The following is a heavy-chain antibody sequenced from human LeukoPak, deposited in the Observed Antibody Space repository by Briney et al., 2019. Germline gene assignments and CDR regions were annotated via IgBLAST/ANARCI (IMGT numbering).Heavy chain of an antibody. J-gene: IGHJ4*02. D-gene: IGHD6-13*01. V-gene: IGHV3-64*01. CDR3: ARVAVAGNFDY. CDR1: GFTLSTSS. CDR2: ISYNGGST. Sequence: GGSLRLSCAASGFTLSTSSMHWIRQAPGKGLEYVSAISYNGGSTYYANSVKGRLTISRDDSKNTLYLQMGSLRAEDMAVYYCARVAVAGNFDYWGQGILVTVSS.